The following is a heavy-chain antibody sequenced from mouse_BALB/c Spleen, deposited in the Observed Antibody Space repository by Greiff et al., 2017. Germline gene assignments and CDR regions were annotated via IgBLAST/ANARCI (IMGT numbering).Heavy chain of an antibody. J-gene: IGHJ2*01. CDR1: GYTFSSYW. CDR3: ARKDRSLFDY. Sequence: VQLQESGAELMKPGASVKISCKATGYTFSSYWIEWVKQRPGHGLEWIGEILPGSGSTNYNEKFKGKATFTADTPSNTAYMQLSSLTSEDSAVYYCARKDRSLFDYWGQGTTLTVSS. CDR2: ILPGSGST. V-gene: IGHV1-9*01.